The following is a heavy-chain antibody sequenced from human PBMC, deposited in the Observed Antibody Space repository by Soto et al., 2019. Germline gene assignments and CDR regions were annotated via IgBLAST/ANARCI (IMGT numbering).Heavy chain of an antibody. CDR3: AREPTSYYYYYGMDV. CDR1: GGSISSGDYC. Sequence: SETLSLTCTVSGGSISSGDYCWSWIRQPPGKGLEWIGYIYYSGSTNYNPSLKSRVTISVDTSKNQFSLKLTSVTAADTAVYYCAREPTSYYYYYGMDVWGQGTTVTVS. D-gene: IGHD1-1*01. J-gene: IGHJ6*02. V-gene: IGHV4-30-4*01. CDR2: IYYSGST.